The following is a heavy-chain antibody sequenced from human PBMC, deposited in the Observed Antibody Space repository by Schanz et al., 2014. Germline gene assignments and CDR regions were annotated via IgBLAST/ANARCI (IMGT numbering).Heavy chain of an antibody. J-gene: IGHJ3*02. V-gene: IGHV1-18*01. CDR3: TRGGYSYALSAFDI. D-gene: IGHD5-18*01. CDR1: GYTFTSHG. Sequence: QVQLVQSGAEVKKPGASVKVSCKASGYTFTSHGISWARQAPGQGLEWMGWITAYNGDTNYALKLQGRVTMTTDTSTGTAYMELRSLRSDDTALYYCTRGGYSYALSAFDIWGQGTMVTVS. CDR2: ITAYNGDT.